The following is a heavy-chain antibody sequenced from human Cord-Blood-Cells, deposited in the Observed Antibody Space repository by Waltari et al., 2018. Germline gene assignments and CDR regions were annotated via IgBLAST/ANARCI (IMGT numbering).Heavy chain of an antibody. CDR3: ARGGRDANDAFDI. D-gene: IGHD3-16*01. J-gene: IGHJ3*02. Sequence: QVQLQESGPGLVKSSQTLSLTCTVSGGSISSGSYYWSWIRQPAGKGLEWIGYIYTSGSTNYNPALKRRVTISVDTSKNQFSLKLSSVTAADTAVYYCARGGRDANDAFDIWGQGTMVTVSS. CDR1: GGSISSGSYY. V-gene: IGHV4-61*09. CDR2: IYTSGST.